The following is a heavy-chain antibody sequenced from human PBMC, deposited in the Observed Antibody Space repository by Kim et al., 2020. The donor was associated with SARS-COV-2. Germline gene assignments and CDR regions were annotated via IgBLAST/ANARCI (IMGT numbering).Heavy chain of an antibody. D-gene: IGHD3-9*01. CDR1: GFTFSNAW. J-gene: IGHJ4*02. CDR2: IKSKTDGGTT. CDR3: TTDQVRYYDILTGYYFLDY. V-gene: IGHV3-15*01. Sequence: GGSLRLSCAASGFTFSNAWMSWVRQAPGKGLEWVGRIKSKTDGGTTDYAAPVKGRFTISRDDSKNTLYLQMNSLKTEDTAVYYCTTDQVRYYDILTGYYFLDYWGQGTLVTVSS.